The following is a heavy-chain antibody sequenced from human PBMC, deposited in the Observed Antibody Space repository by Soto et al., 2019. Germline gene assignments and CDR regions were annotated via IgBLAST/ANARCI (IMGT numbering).Heavy chain of an antibody. V-gene: IGHV3-30*18. D-gene: IGHD2-15*01. Sequence: GGSLRLSCAASGFTFSNYGMHWVRQAPGKGPEWVAVISYDGSNKYYADSVKGRFTISRDNSKNTLYLQMNSLRAEDTAVYYCAKGLLGCSGGSCYSTYYYYYYMDVWGKGTTVTVSS. CDR2: ISYDGSNK. CDR1: GFTFSNYG. CDR3: AKGLLGCSGGSCYSTYYYYYYMDV. J-gene: IGHJ6*03.